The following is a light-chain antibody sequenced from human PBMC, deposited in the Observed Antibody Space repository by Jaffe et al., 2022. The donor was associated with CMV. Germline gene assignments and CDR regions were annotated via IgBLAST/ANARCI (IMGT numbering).Light chain of an antibody. J-gene: IGKJ2*01. V-gene: IGKV2-28*01. CDR3: MQAAQTPPYT. CDR2: WGS. CDR1: QSLLNSNGYNY. Sequence: DIVMTQSPLSLSVTPGEAASISCRSSQSLLNSNGYNYLDWYLQKPGQSPRLLIYWGSTRASGVPDRFSGSGSGTDFTLKISRVEAEDVGVYYCMQAAQTPPYTFGQGTSLEIK.